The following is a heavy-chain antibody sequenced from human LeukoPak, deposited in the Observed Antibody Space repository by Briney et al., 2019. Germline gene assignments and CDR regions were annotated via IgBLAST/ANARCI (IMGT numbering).Heavy chain of an antibody. CDR1: GFTVSSNC. D-gene: IGHD6-19*01. Sequence: GGSLRFSCAASGFTVSSNCMSWVRQAPGKGLEWVSLIYAGGSTYYADAVKGRFTISRHNSKNTLHLQMNSLRAEDTAMYFCTGGIGWLCDTWGQGTLVTVSS. J-gene: IGHJ5*02. CDR2: IYAGGST. CDR3: TGGIGWLCDT. V-gene: IGHV3-53*01.